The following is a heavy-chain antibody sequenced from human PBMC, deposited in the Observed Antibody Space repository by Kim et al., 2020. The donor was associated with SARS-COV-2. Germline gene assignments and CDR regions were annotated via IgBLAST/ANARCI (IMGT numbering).Heavy chain of an antibody. CDR3: AASKPGNLAYYYGMDV. D-gene: IGHD4-4*01. J-gene: IGHJ6*02. Sequence: ASVKVSCKASGYTFTSYYMHWVRQAPGQGLEWMGMINPSGGNTSYAQKFRGRVTMTRDTSTSTVYMELSSLRSEDTAVYYCAASKPGNLAYYYGMDVWGQGTTVTVSS. CDR1: GYTFTSYY. CDR2: INPSGGNT. V-gene: IGHV1-46*01.